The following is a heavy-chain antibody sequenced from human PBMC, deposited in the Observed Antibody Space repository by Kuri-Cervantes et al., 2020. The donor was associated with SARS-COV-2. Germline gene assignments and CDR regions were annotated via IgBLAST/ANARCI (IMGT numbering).Heavy chain of an antibody. D-gene: IGHD3-3*02. Sequence: GESLKISCAASGFTFSSYSMNWVRQAPGKGLEWVSSISSSSSYIYYADSVKGRFTISRDNAKNSLYLQMNSLRAEDTAVHYCARTFMGHYYYMDVWGKGTTVTVSS. J-gene: IGHJ6*03. V-gene: IGHV3-21*01. CDR3: ARTFMGHYYYMDV. CDR2: ISSSSSYI. CDR1: GFTFSSYS.